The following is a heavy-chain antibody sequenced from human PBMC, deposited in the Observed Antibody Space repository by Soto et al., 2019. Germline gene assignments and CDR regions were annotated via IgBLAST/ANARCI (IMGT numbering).Heavy chain of an antibody. D-gene: IGHD3-10*01. CDR1: GFTFSDFV. Sequence: GGSLRRSCVAPGFTFSDFVMHWVRQGPGKGLEWLAVISEDAETDFHADSVKGRFTVSRDNFKETLYLQMNSLTTDDSGVYFCAKAPFRRPYYFYGMDVWGQGTTVTVSS. V-gene: IGHV3-30*18. CDR2: ISEDAETD. J-gene: IGHJ6*02. CDR3: AKAPFRRPYYFYGMDV.